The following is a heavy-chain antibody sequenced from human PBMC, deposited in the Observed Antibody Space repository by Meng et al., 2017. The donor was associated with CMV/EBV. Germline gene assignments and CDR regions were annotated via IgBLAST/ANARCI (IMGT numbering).Heavy chain of an antibody. J-gene: IGHJ4*02. CDR1: YTFPGYY. CDR3: ARDFSHTAMVSRGSGY. D-gene: IGHD5-18*01. V-gene: IGHV1-2*02. CDR2: INPNSGGT. Sequence: YTFPGYYMHWVRQAPGQGLEWMGWINPNSGGTNYAQKFQGRVTMTRDTSISTAYMELSRLRSDDTAVYYCARDFSHTAMVSRGSGYWGQGTLVTVSS.